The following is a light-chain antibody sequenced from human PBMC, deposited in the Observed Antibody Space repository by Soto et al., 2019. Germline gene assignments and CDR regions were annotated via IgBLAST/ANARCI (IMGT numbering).Light chain of an antibody. Sequence: QSVLTQPPSVSAAPGQKVTISCSGSISNIGNHGVSWYQHLPGTAPKLLIYDNSNRPSGIPDRFSGSKSGTSATLGITGLQTGDEADYYCGTWDSSLSVGVFGGGTKLTVL. CDR3: GTWDSSLSVGV. J-gene: IGLJ2*01. V-gene: IGLV1-51*01. CDR1: ISNIGNHG. CDR2: DNS.